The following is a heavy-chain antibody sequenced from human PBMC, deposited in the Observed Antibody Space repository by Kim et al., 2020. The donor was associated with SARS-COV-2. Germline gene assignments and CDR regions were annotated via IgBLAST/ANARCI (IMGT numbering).Heavy chain of an antibody. V-gene: IGHV3-43*01. CDR1: GFTFDDYT. D-gene: IGHD6-13*01. J-gene: IGHJ1*01. CDR2: ISWDGGST. CDR3: AKDWGRAAAGLFQH. Sequence: GGSLRLSCAASGFTFDDYTMHWVRQAPGKGLEWVSLISWDGGSTYYADSVKGRFTISRDNSKNSLYLQMNSLRTEDTALYYCAKDWGRAAAGLFQHWGQGTLVTVSS.